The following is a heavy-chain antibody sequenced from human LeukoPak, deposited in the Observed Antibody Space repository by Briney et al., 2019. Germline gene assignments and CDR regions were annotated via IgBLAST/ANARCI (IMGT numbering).Heavy chain of an antibody. CDR1: GFTFSSYA. CDR3: AKALSRQLLPFDY. CDR2: ISGSGGST. V-gene: IGHV3-23*01. J-gene: IGHJ4*02. Sequence: GGSLRLSCAASGFTFSSYAMSWVRQAPGKGLEWVSAISGSGGSTYYADSVMGRFTISRDNSKNTLYLQMNSLRAEDTAVYYCAKALSRQLLPFDYWGQGTLVTVSS. D-gene: IGHD2-2*01.